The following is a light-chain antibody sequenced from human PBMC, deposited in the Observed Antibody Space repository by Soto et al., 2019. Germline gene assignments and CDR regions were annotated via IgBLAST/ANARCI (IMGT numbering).Light chain of an antibody. V-gene: IGKV3-11*01. CDR2: DAS. J-gene: IGKJ2*01. CDR1: QSVSIY. CDR3: QQRTSWPQT. Sequence: EIVLTQSPATLSLSPGERATLSCRASQSVSIYLAWYQQKPGQAPRLLIYDASSRATGIPARFSGSGSGTDFTLTISRLEPEDFTVYYCQQRTSWPQTFGQGTKLEIK.